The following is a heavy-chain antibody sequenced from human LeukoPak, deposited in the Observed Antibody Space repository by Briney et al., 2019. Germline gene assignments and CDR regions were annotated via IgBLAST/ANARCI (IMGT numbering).Heavy chain of an antibody. V-gene: IGHV1-18*01. CDR1: GYTFTNYG. D-gene: IGHD3-10*01. J-gene: IGHJ6*02. CDR2: VSAYNGNT. Sequence: ASVTVSCKASGYTFTNYGISWVRQAPGQGLEWMGWVSAYNGNTKYEQKFQGRVTMTTDTSTTTAYMELRSLRSDDTAVYYCARDTSSITSAMDVWGQGTTVTVSS. CDR3: ARDTSSITSAMDV.